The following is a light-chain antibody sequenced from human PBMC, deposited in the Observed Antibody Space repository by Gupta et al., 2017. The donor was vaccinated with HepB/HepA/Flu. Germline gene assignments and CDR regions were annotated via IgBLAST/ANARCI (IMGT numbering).Light chain of an antibody. CDR3: QYYGSSPLT. Sequence: EIALTQSPDTLSLSPGERATLSCRASLSVSANYLAWYQQNPGQAPRLLSYGASSRATGIPDRITGSGSGSAFTLTISRLEPEDFAVYYCQYYGSSPLTFGQGTKLEIK. V-gene: IGKV3-20*01. CDR1: LSVSANY. CDR2: GAS. J-gene: IGKJ2*01.